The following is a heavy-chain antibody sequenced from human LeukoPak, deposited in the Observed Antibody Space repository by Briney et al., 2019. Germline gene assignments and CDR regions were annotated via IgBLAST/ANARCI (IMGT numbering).Heavy chain of an antibody. V-gene: IGHV3-23*01. CDR3: AKDTYYGSGRYAKYYQH. J-gene: IGHJ1*01. D-gene: IGHD3-10*01. CDR1: GFTFSNYD. Sequence: GGSLRLSCAASGFTFSNYDMSWVRQAPGKGLEWVSAISAGGGSTYYADSVKGRFPIPRDDSKNTLYLQMTSLRAEDTAVYYCAKDTYYGSGRYAKYYQHWGQGTLVTVSS. CDR2: ISAGGGST.